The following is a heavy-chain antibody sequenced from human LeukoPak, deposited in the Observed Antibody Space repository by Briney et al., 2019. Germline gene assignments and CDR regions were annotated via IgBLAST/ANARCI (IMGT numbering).Heavy chain of an antibody. CDR2: ISYDGSNK. CDR3: ARPVDTPGYYYAMDV. CDR1: GFTFSRCS. Sequence: GGSLRFSCAASGFTFSRCSMHWVRQAPGKGLEWVAVISYDGSNKYYADSVQGRFTISRDNSKNTLYLQMNSLRAEDTAVYYCARPVDTPGYYYAMDVWGQGTTVTVSS. V-gene: IGHV3-30-3*01. D-gene: IGHD5-18*01. J-gene: IGHJ6*02.